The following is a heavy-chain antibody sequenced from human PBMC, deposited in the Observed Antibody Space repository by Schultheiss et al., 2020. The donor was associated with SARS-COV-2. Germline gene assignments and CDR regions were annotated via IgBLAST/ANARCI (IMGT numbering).Heavy chain of an antibody. CDR1: GGSFSGYY. Sequence: SETLSLTCAVYGGSFSGYYWSWIRQPPGKGLEWIGEINHSGSTNYNPSLKSRVTISVDTSKNQFSLKLSSVTAADTALYYCAKDIALTGTTPLHFDYCGQGTLVTVSS. J-gene: IGHJ4*02. CDR2: INHSGST. CDR3: AKDIALTGTTPLHFDY. D-gene: IGHD1-7*01. V-gene: IGHV4-34*01.